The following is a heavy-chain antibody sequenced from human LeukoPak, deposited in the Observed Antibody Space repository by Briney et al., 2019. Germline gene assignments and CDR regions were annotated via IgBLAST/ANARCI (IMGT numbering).Heavy chain of an antibody. D-gene: IGHD1-26*01. CDR2: ISAYNGNT. CDR3: ARESFSGSYAADDAFDI. J-gene: IGHJ3*02. Sequence: ASVKVSRKASGYRFNSYGISWVRQAPGQGLEWMGWISAYNGNTKYAQNIQGRVTMTTDTSTSTAYMEVRSLRSDDTAVYFCARESFSGSYAADDAFDIWGQGTMVTVSS. CDR1: GYRFNSYG. V-gene: IGHV1-18*01.